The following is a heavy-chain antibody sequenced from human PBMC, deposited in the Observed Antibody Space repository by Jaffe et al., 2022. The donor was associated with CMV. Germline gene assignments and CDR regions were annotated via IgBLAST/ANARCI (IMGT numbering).Heavy chain of an antibody. CDR1: GGSISSGGYY. D-gene: IGHD3-10*01. Sequence: QVQLQESGPGLVKPSQTLSLTCTVSGGSISSGGYYWSWIRQYPGKGLEWIGYIYYSGSTYYNPSLKSRLTISVDRSKNQFSLKLTSVTAADTAVYYCAREGHSLVRGIKYGGFDPWGQGTLVTVSS. CDR2: IYYSGST. V-gene: IGHV4-31*03. CDR3: AREGHSLVRGIKYGGFDP. J-gene: IGHJ5*02.